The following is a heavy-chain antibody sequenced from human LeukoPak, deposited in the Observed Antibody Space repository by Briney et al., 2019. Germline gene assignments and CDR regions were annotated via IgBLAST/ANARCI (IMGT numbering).Heavy chain of an antibody. V-gene: IGHV1-46*01. CDR1: AYTFTSYY. J-gene: IGHJ3*02. D-gene: IGHD1-14*01. CDR3: ASAFRTGDACDI. Sequence: ASVKVSCKASAYTFTSYYMHWVRQAPGQGLEWMGIINPGGGSTSYAQKFQGRVTMTRDTSTSTVYMELSSLRSEDTAVYYCASAFRTGDACDIWGQGTMVTVSS. CDR2: INPGGGST.